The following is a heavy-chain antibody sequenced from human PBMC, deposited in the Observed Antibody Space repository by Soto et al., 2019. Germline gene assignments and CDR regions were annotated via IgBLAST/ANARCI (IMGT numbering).Heavy chain of an antibody. D-gene: IGHD3-22*01. J-gene: IGHJ5*02. Sequence: WGSLRLSCAASGFTFSLYGIHWVRRAPGKGPEWLAVISHDGTTKYYADSVKGRFTVSRENSENTAFLQMNSLGGEDTAVYYCAKYFPSVRSPYDRSDPPGLATSVTVSS. V-gene: IGHV3-30*18. CDR3: AKYFPSVRSPYDRSDP. CDR2: ISHDGTTK. CDR1: GFTFSLYG.